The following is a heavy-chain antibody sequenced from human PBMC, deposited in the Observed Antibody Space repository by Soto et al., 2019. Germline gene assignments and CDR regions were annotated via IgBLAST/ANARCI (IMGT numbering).Heavy chain of an antibody. J-gene: IGHJ6*03. Sequence: PGGSLRLSCAASGFIFSSYSMHWVRLAPGKGLEWVSYISESSNTIYYADSVKGRFTISRDSAKNSLYLQMNSLRAEDTAVYYCAKISARRLSYMDVWGKGTTVTVSS. CDR1: GFIFSSYS. CDR3: AKISARRLSYMDV. V-gene: IGHV3-48*01. CDR2: ISESSNTI.